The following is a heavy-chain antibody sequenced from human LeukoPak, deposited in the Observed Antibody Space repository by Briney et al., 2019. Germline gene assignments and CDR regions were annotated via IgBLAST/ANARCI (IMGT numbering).Heavy chain of an antibody. V-gene: IGHV1-2*02. CDR1: GYTFTGYY. CDR2: INPNSGGT. J-gene: IGHJ4*02. D-gene: IGHD3-22*01. Sequence: ASVKVSCKASGYTFTGYYMHWVRQAPGHGLEWMGWINPNSGGTNYAQKFQGRVTMTRDTSISTAYMELSRLRFDDTAVYYCARYYYDSSGGDYWGQGTLVTVSS. CDR3: ARYYYDSSGGDY.